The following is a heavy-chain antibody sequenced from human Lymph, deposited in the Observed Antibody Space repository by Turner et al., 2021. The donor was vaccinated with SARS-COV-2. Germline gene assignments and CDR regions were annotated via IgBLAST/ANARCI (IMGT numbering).Heavy chain of an antibody. D-gene: IGHD5-18*01. V-gene: IGHV3-23*01. CDR3: AKEGDTAMVNFDY. J-gene: IGHJ4*02. Sequence: EVKLLESGGGLVQPGGSLRLSCAASAFTLSSYAMSWVRQAPGKGLEWISDISGSGGSTYYADSVKGRFTISRDNSKNTLYLQMNSLRAEDTAVYYCAKEGDTAMVNFDYWGQGTLVTVSS. CDR2: ISGSGGST. CDR1: AFTLSSYA.